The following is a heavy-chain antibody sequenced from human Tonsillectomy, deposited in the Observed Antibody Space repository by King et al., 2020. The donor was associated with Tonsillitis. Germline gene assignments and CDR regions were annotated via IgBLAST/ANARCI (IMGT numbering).Heavy chain of an antibody. CDR1: GGTFSSYA. V-gene: IGHV1-69*09. J-gene: IGHJ4*02. Sequence: QLVQSGAEVKKPGSSVKVSCKASGGTFSSYAISWVRQAPGQGLEWMGRIIPILGIENYAQKFQGRVTITADKSTSTAYMELSSLRSEDTAVYYCARGGSRPRYYFDYWGQGTLVTVSS. CDR3: ARGGSRPRYYFDY. D-gene: IGHD6-13*01. CDR2: IIPILGIE.